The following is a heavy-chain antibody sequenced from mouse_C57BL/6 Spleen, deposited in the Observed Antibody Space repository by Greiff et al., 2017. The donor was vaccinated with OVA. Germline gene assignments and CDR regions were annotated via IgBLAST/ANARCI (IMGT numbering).Heavy chain of an antibody. CDR1: GYSITSCYY. D-gene: IGHD2-3*01. CDR3: AKDGYHWYFDV. CDR2: ISYDGSN. Sequence: VQLQQSGPGLVKPSQSLSLTCSVTGYSITSCYYWNWIRQFPGNKLEWMGYISYDGSNNYNPSLKNRISITRDTSKNQFFLKLNSVTTEDTATYYCAKDGYHWYFDVWGTGTTVTVSS. J-gene: IGHJ1*03. V-gene: IGHV3-6*01.